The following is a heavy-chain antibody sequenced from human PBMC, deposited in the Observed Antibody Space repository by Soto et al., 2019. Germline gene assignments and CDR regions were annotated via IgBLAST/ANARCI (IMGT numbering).Heavy chain of an antibody. Sequence: APVKVSCQASGYTFSKYGMSWGRQAPGLGLEWIGWISAYNGNTNYAQKLQGRVTMTTDTSTSTAYMELRSLRSDDTVVYYCARPGPDYDILTGYYIDWGQGTLVTVSS. CDR2: ISAYNGNT. CDR1: GYTFSKYG. CDR3: ARPGPDYDILTGYYID. J-gene: IGHJ4*02. D-gene: IGHD3-9*01. V-gene: IGHV1-18*01.